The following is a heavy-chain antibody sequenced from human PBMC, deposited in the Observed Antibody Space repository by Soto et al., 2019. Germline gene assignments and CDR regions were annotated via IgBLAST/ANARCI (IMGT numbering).Heavy chain of an antibody. V-gene: IGHV3-7*01. Sequence: EVQLVESGGGLVQPGGSLRLSCAASGFTFSSYWMSWVRQAPGKGLEWVANIKQDGSETYYVDSVKGRFTISRDNAKNSLYLQMNSVGAEDTAVYYCVTGSGSFRVRNWGQGTLVTVSS. CDR2: IKQDGSET. D-gene: IGHD3-10*01. CDR1: GFTFSSYW. CDR3: VTGSGSFRVRN. J-gene: IGHJ4*02.